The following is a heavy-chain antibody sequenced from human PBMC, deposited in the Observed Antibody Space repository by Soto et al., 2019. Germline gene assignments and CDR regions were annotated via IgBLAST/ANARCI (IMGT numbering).Heavy chain of an antibody. CDR1: GFTFSSYA. CDR3: ARVPSGRSSSWREKYYYYGMDV. CDR2: ISYDGSNK. Sequence: QVQLVESGGGVVQPGRSLRLSCAASGFTFSSYAMHWVRQAPGKGLEWVAVISYDGSNKYYADSVKGRFTISRDNSKNTLYLQMNSLRAEDTAVYYCARVPSGRSSSWREKYYYYGMDVWGQGTTVTVSS. J-gene: IGHJ6*02. D-gene: IGHD6-13*01. V-gene: IGHV3-30-3*01.